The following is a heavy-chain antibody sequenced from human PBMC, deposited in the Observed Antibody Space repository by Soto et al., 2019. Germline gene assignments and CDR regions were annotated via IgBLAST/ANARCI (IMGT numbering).Heavy chain of an antibody. CDR1: GFIFTNYA. V-gene: IGHV3-23*01. CDR2: ITSSGTVT. CDR3: AKTGQFDS. Sequence: EVQLLESGGGLVQPWGSLRLSCAASGFIFTNYAMSWVRQAPGKGLEWVSCITSSGTVTWYADSVKDRFTLSRDNSKNTVYLQMNSLQAEDTAVYYCAKTGQFDSWGQGTLVTVSS. J-gene: IGHJ4*02.